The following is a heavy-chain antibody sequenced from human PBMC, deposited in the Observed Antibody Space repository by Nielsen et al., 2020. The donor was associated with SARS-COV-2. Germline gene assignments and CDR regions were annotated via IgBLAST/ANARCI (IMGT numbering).Heavy chain of an antibody. V-gene: IGHV1-69*06. Sequence: SVKVSCKASGFTFNRYYMHRVRQAPGQGLEWMGGITPMYDTANYAQKFQGRITITADKLTNTAYLEVSSLRSEDTAIYYCARESPGPFDPWGQGTLVTVSS. CDR1: GFTFNRYY. CDR2: ITPMYDTA. CDR3: ARESPGPFDP. J-gene: IGHJ5*02.